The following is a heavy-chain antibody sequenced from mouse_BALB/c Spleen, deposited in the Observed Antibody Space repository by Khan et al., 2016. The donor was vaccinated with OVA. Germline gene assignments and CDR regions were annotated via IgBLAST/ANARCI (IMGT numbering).Heavy chain of an antibody. CDR3: SRLAYYYNSEGFAY. D-gene: IGHD1-1*01. Sequence: EVELVESGGDLVKPGGSLKLSCAASGFTLSTYGMSWVRQTPEKRLEWVATISTGGTYTYYPDSVKGRFTISRDNVKNTLYLQLSSLKSEDTAIYYCSRLAYYYNSEGFAYWGQGTLVTVSA. CDR1: GFTLSTYG. CDR2: ISTGGTYT. V-gene: IGHV5-6*01. J-gene: IGHJ3*01.